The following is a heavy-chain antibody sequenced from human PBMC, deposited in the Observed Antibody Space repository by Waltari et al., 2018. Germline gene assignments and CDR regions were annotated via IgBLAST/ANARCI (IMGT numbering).Heavy chain of an antibody. CDR3: AKGPSAEEAYYYYYYMDV. Sequence: EVQPVESGGGLVQPGGSLRLSCAASGFTFSSYAMSWVRQAPGKGLEWVSAISGSGGSTYYADSVKGRFTISRDNSKNTLYLQMNSLRAEDTAVYYCAKGPSAEEAYYYYYYMDVWGKGTTVTVSS. V-gene: IGHV3-23*04. CDR1: GFTFSSYA. CDR2: ISGSGGST. J-gene: IGHJ6*03.